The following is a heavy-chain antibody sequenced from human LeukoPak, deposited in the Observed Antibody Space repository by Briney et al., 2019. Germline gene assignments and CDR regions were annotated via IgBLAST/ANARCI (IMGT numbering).Heavy chain of an antibody. CDR2: ISSSGSTI. V-gene: IGHV3-11*04. Sequence: GGSLRLSCAASGFTFSDYYMSWIRQAPGKGLEWVSYISSSGSTIYYADSVKGRFTISRDNAKNSLYLQMNSLRAEDTAVYYCARVGTMVRGAQTPFDYWGQGTLVTVSS. D-gene: IGHD3-10*01. CDR1: GFTFSDYY. J-gene: IGHJ4*02. CDR3: ARVGTMVRGAQTPFDY.